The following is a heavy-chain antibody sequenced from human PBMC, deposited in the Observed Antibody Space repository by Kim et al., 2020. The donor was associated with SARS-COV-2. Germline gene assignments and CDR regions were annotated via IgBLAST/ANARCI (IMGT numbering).Heavy chain of an antibody. Sequence: SETLSLTCAVYGGSFSGYYWSWIRQPPGKGLEWIGEINHSGSTNYNPSLKSRVTISVDTSKNQFSLKLSSVTAADTAVYYCARDEYSSSFDYWGQGTLVTVSS. D-gene: IGHD6-6*01. J-gene: IGHJ4*02. CDR1: GGSFSGYY. V-gene: IGHV4-34*01. CDR2: INHSGST. CDR3: ARDEYSSSFDY.